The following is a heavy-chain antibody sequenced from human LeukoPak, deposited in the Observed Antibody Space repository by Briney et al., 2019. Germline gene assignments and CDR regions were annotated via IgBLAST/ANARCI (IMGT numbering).Heavy chain of an antibody. Sequence: GGSLRLSCAASGFTFSSYAMHWVRQAPGTGPQYVSAIGGDGVSTYYADSVKGRFTISRDNSKNTLYLQMGSLRVEDTAVYYCTRRFCTSTTCSPFDYWGQGTLVTVSS. J-gene: IGHJ4*02. CDR2: IGGDGVST. CDR1: GFTFSSYA. CDR3: TRRFCTSTTCSPFDY. D-gene: IGHD2-2*01. V-gene: IGHV3-64*02.